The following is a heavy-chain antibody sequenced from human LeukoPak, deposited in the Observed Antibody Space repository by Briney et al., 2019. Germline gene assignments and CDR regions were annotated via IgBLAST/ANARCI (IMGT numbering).Heavy chain of an antibody. J-gene: IGHJ3*02. CDR3: ARRGEGATTEDAFDI. Sequence: PGESLKISCKGSGYRFSNYWIAWVRQMPGKGLEWMGIIYPGDSDTRYSPSFQGQVTISADKSISTAYLQWSSLKASDTAFYYCARRGEGATTEDAFDIWGQGTLVTVS. CDR1: GYRFSNYW. CDR2: IYPGDSDT. D-gene: IGHD1-26*01. V-gene: IGHV5-51*01.